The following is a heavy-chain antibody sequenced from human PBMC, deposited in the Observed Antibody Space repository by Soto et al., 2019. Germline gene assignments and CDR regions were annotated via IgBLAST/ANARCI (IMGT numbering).Heavy chain of an antibody. CDR2: IKEDGTET. D-gene: IGHD1-26*01. V-gene: IGHV3-7*01. Sequence: PGGSLRLSCAASGFTFSDYYMSWVRQAPGKGLEWVANIKEDGTETHYVDSVKGRFTISRDNAKNSLYLQMNNLRAEDTALYYCERDSRRVAATSDLDYWGLGTLGTVSS. CDR1: GFTFSDYY. J-gene: IGHJ4*02. CDR3: ERDSRRVAATSDLDY.